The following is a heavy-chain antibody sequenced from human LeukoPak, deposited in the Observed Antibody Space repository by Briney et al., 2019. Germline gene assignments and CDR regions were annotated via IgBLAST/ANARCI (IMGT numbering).Heavy chain of an antibody. Sequence: PSETLSLTCTVSGGSISSSSFYWGWIRQPPGEGLEWIGSIYYSGSTYYNPSLKSRVTISVDTSKNQFSLKLSSVTAADTAVYYCARGWGDGYNYHYFDYWGQGTLVTVSS. CDR2: IYYSGST. V-gene: IGHV4-39*01. D-gene: IGHD5-24*01. J-gene: IGHJ4*02. CDR3: ARGWGDGYNYHYFDY. CDR1: GGSISSSSFY.